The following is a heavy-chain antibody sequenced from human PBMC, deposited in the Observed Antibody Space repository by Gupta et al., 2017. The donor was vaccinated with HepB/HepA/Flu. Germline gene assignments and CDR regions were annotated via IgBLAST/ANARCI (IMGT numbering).Heavy chain of an antibody. CDR3: ARHEKGRDYYYYYMDV. Sequence: EVQLVQSGAEVNKPGESLKISCKGSGYSFTSYWIGWVRQMPGKGLEWMGIIYPGDSDTRYSPSFQGQVPISADKSISTAYLQWSSLKASDPAMYYCARHEKGRDYYYYYMDVWGKGTTVTVSS. CDR1: GYSFTSYW. CDR2: IYPGDSDT. V-gene: IGHV5-51*01. J-gene: IGHJ6*03.